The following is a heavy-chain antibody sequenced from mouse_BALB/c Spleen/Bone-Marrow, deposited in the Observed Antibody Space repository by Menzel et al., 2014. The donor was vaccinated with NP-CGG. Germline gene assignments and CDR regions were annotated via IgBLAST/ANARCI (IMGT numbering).Heavy chain of an antibody. Sequence: EVMLVESGGGLVKPGGSLKLSCAASGFTFSSYAMSWVRQTPEKRPEWVATISRGGSYTYYPDSVKGRFTISRDNAKNTLYLQMSSLRSEDTAMYYCARQREVRPYYYAMDYWGQGTSVTVSS. CDR1: GFTFSSYA. CDR2: ISRGGSYT. D-gene: IGHD2-14*01. V-gene: IGHV5-9-1*01. CDR3: ARQREVRPYYYAMDY. J-gene: IGHJ4*01.